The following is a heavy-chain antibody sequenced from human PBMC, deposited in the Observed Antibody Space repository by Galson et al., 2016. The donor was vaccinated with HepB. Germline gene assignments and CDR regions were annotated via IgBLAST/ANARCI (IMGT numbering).Heavy chain of an antibody. CDR1: GESFSGS. J-gene: IGHJ4*02. CDR3: ARGRGHSYGLRSFDY. Sequence: SETLSLTCAVYGESFSGSWSWIRQPPGKELEWIGEVNQSGGTNYNPSLKSRVTISVDTSTNQFSLKLSSVTAADTAVYYCARGRGHSYGLRSFDYWGLGTLVTVSS. V-gene: IGHV4-34*01. CDR2: VNQSGGT. D-gene: IGHD5-18*01.